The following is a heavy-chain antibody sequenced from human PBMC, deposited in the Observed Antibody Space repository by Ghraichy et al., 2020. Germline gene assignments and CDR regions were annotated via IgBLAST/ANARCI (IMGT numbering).Heavy chain of an antibody. CDR1: GFTFSSYM. Sequence: GGSLRLSCVASGFTFSSYMMHWVRQAPGKGPVWVSRIDTDSRFTTYADSVKGRFTVSRDNAKNTLYLQMNSLRAEDTAVYYCARDIQWEFYDYWGQGTLVTVSS. V-gene: IGHV3-74*01. CDR2: IDTDSRFT. CDR3: ARDIQWEFYDY. D-gene: IGHD1-26*01. J-gene: IGHJ4*02.